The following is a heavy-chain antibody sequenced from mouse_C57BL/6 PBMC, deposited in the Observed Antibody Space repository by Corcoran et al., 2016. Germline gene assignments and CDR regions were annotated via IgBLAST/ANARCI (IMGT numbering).Heavy chain of an antibody. D-gene: IGHD6-1*01. V-gene: IGHV1-75*01. Sequence: QVQLQQSGSELVKPGASVKISFKASVYTFTDYYINWVKQRPGQGLAWIGWIFPGSGSTYYNEKFKGKATLTVDQSSSTAYMLLSSLTSEDSAVYFCARGPQYYYAMDYWGQGTSVTVSS. CDR1: VYTFTDYY. CDR2: IFPGSGST. J-gene: IGHJ4*01. CDR3: ARGPQYYYAMDY.